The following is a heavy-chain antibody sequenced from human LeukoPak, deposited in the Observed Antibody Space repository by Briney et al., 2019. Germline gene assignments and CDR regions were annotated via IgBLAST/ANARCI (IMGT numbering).Heavy chain of an antibody. D-gene: IGHD3-3*01. CDR3: ARVRSRVLRFLEWSYYFDY. CDR2: INHSGST. CDR1: GGSFSGYY. J-gene: IGHJ4*02. Sequence: SETLSLTCAVYGGSFSGYYWSWIRQPPGKGLEWIGEINHSGSTNYNPSLKSRVTISVDTSKNQFSLKLSSVTAADTAVCYCARVRSRVLRFLEWSYYFDYWGQGTLVTVSS. V-gene: IGHV4-34*01.